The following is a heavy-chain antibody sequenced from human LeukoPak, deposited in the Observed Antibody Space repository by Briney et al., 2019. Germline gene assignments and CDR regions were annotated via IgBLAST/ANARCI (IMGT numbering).Heavy chain of an antibody. V-gene: IGHV3-48*03. Sequence: PGGSLRLSCAASGFTFSSYEMNWVRQAPGKGLEWVSYISSSGSTIYYADSVKGRFTISRDNSKNTLYLQMNSLRVEDTAVYYCAKDSDDGSIVVVVTYFNHWGQGTLVTVSS. CDR1: GFTFSSYE. CDR2: ISSSGSTI. CDR3: AKDSDDGSIVVVVTYFNH. J-gene: IGHJ4*02. D-gene: IGHD2-15*01.